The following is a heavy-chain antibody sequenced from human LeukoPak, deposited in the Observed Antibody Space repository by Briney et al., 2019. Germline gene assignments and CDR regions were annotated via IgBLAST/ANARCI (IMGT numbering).Heavy chain of an antibody. Sequence: PSETLSLTCAVYGGSFSGYYWSWIRQPPGKGLEWIGEINHSGSTNYNPSLKSRVTISVDTSKNQFSLKLSSVTAADTAVYFCARYYAPRRYNWFDPWRQKTLVTVSS. CDR2: INHSGST. D-gene: IGHD3-16*01. J-gene: IGHJ5*02. CDR1: GGSFSGYY. V-gene: IGHV4-34*01. CDR3: ARYYAPRRYNWFDP.